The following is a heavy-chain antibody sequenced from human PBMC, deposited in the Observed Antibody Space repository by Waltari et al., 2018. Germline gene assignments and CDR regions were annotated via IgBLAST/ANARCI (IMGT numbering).Heavy chain of an antibody. J-gene: IGHJ6*03. CDR2: ISSSGSTI. CDR3: ARRCSGGSCSYYYYMDV. Sequence: EVQLVESGGGLVQPGGSLRLSCAASGFTFSSYEMNWVRQAPGKGLEWVSYISSSGSTIYYADSVKGRCTISRDNAKNSLYLQMNSLRAEDTAVYYCARRCSGGSCSYYYYMDVWGKGTTVTVSS. D-gene: IGHD2-15*01. V-gene: IGHV3-48*03. CDR1: GFTFSSYE.